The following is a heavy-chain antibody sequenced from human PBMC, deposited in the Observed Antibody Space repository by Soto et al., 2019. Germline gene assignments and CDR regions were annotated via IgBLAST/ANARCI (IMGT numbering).Heavy chain of an antibody. Sequence: GESHKISSKGSGYSFTSYWISWVRQMPGKGLEWMGRIDPSDSYTNYSPSFQGHVTISADKSISTAYLQWSSLKASDTAMYYCARLSGPIAARTGVYYYYGMDVWGQGTTVTVSS. CDR1: GYSFTSYW. V-gene: IGHV5-10-1*01. D-gene: IGHD6-6*01. J-gene: IGHJ6*02. CDR3: ARLSGPIAARTGVYYYYGMDV. CDR2: IDPSDSYT.